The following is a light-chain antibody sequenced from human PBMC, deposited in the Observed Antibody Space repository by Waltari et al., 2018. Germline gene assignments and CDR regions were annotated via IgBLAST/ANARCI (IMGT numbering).Light chain of an antibody. CDR3: SSYAGGSSLM. CDR1: SPAASGYAP. Sequence: QSALTQPPSASGSPGQSITIPCTGISPAASGYAPVFWYQQHPGKAPKLLIYEVTKRPSGVPDRFSGSKSDNTASLAVSGLQAEDEADYYCSSYAGGSSLMFGGGTKLTVL. J-gene: IGLJ3*02. V-gene: IGLV2-8*01. CDR2: EVT.